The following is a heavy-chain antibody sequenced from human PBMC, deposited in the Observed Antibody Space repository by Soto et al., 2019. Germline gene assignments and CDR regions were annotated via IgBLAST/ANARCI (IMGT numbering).Heavy chain of an antibody. J-gene: IGHJ4*02. CDR3: ARAALGGSSWPFDY. D-gene: IGHD6-13*01. CDR1: GGSISSSNW. V-gene: IGHV4-4*02. CDR2: IYHSGST. Sequence: QVQLQESGPGLVKPSGTLSLTCAVSGGSISSSNWWSWVRQPPGKGLEWIGEIYHSGSTNYNPSLKVRVTIYVGRSKNRFSLKLSSVTAADAAVYYCARAALGGSSWPFDYWGQGTLVTVSS.